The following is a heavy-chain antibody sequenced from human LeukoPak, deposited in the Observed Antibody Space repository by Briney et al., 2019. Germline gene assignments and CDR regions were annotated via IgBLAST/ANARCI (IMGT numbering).Heavy chain of an antibody. CDR1: GYAFTSYY. CDR2: INPSGGST. V-gene: IGHV1-46*01. D-gene: IGHD5-12*01. Sequence: ASVKVSCKASGYAFTSYYTHWVRQAPGQGLEWMGIINPSGGSTSYAQKFQGRVTMTRDTSTSTVYMELSSLRSEDTAVYYCARAPPPLRSGYDWGRLDYYYYMDVWGKGTTVTVSS. J-gene: IGHJ6*03. CDR3: ARAPPPLRSGYDWGRLDYYYYMDV.